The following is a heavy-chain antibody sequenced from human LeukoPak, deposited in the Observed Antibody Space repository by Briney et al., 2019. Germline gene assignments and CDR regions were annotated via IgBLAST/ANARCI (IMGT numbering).Heavy chain of an antibody. J-gene: IGHJ4*02. D-gene: IGHD1-26*01. CDR2: ISRDGGNE. V-gene: IGHV3-30-3*01. CDR1: GFTFISYA. CDR3: AKDLDREWEPTHIDY. Sequence: PGRSLRLSCTASGFTFISYAFHWVRQAPGKGLEWVAVISRDGGNEYYGDSVKGRFTISRDNSKSTVYLQMDSLRVEDTAVYYCAKDLDREWEPTHIDYWGQGTLVTVSS.